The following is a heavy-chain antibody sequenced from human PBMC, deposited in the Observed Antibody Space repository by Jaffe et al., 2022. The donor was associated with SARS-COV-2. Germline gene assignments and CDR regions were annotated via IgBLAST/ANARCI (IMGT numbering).Heavy chain of an antibody. V-gene: IGHV3-30*18. Sequence: QVQLVESGGGVVQPGRSLRLSCAASGFTFSSYGMHWVRQAPGKGLEWVAVISYDGSNKYYADSVKGRFTISRDNSKNTLYLQMNSLRAEDTAVYYCAKDRMLWTYYYYGMDVWGQGTTVTVSS. CDR3: AKDRMLWTYYYYGMDV. CDR2: ISYDGSNK. J-gene: IGHJ6*02. CDR1: GFTFSSYG. D-gene: IGHD2-8*01.